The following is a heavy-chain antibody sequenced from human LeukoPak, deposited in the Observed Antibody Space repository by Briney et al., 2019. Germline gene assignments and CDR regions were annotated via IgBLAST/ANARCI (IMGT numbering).Heavy chain of an antibody. CDR2: INPSGGST. CDR1: GYTFTSYY. J-gene: IGHJ3*02. CDR3: ASKGGRLVGAFDI. Sequence: GASVKVSCKASGYTFTSYYMHWVRQAPGQGLEWVGIINPSGGSTSYAQKFQGRVTMTRDMSTSTVYMELSSLRSEDTAVYYCASKGGRLVGAFDIWGQGTMVTVSS. D-gene: IGHD1-26*01. V-gene: IGHV1-46*01.